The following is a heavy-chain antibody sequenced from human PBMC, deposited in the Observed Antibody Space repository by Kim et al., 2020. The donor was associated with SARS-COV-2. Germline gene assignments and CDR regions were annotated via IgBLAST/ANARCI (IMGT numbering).Heavy chain of an antibody. CDR3: ARVGTYYYYYGMDV. Sequence: AQKVQGRVTITADESTSTAYMELSSLRSEDTAVYYCARVGTYYYYYGMDVWGQGTTVTVSS. J-gene: IGHJ6*02. D-gene: IGHD1-1*01. V-gene: IGHV1-69*01.